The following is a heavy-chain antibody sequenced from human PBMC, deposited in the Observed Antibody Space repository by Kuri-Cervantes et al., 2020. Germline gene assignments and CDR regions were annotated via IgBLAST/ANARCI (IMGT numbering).Heavy chain of an antibody. CDR2: IWYDGSNK. CDR3: ARALYSYGPSGFDY. CDR1: GFTFSSYG. V-gene: IGHV3-33*08. D-gene: IGHD5-18*01. J-gene: IGHJ4*02. Sequence: SCAASGFTFSSYGMHWVRQAPGKGLEWVAVIWYDGSNKYYADSVKGRFTISRDNSKNTLYLQMNSLRAEDTAVYYCARALYSYGPSGFDYWGQGTLVTVSS.